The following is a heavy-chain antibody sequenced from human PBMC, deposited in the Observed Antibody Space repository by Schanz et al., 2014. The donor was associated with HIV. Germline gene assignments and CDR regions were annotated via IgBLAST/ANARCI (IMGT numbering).Heavy chain of an antibody. CDR2: INPNSGGT. CDR1: GYTFSGHY. V-gene: IGHV1-2*02. Sequence: QVQLMQSGAEVKEPGASVKVSCKASGYTFSGHYLHWVRQAPGQGLEWMGWINPNSGGTNYAQKFQGRVTITADESTSTAYMELSSLRSEDTAVYYCASGRFDTVIWWGDAFLIWGRGTMVTVSS. CDR3: ASGRFDTVIWWGDAFLI. J-gene: IGHJ3*02. D-gene: IGHD5-18*01.